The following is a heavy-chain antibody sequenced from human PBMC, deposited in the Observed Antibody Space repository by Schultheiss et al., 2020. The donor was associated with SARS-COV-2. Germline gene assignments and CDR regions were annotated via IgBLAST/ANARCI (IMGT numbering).Heavy chain of an antibody. Sequence: GGSLRLSCAASGFTFSSYGMHWVRQAPGKGLEWVAVISYDGSNKYYADSVKGRFTISRDNSKSTLSLQMNSLRAEDTAVYYCARDGYGDYFDYWGQGSLVTVSS. D-gene: IGHD4-17*01. CDR2: ISYDGSNK. CDR1: GFTFSSYG. V-gene: IGHV3-30*03. J-gene: IGHJ4*02. CDR3: ARDGYGDYFDY.